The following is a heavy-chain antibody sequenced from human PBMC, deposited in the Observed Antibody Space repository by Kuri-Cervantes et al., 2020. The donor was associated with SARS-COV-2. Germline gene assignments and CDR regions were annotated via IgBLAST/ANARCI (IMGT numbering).Heavy chain of an antibody. CDR3: VKGGFFSLFDN. CDR2: IIGSTDNT. D-gene: IGHD3-22*01. Sequence: GGSLRLSCAASGFTFSNAWMTWVRQAPGKGLDWVSTIIGSTDNTYYADSVKGRFTISRDNSRNTLHLQMNSLRAEDTAVYYCVKGGFFSLFDNWGQGNRVTVSS. CDR1: GFTFSNAW. V-gene: IGHV3-23*01. J-gene: IGHJ4*02.